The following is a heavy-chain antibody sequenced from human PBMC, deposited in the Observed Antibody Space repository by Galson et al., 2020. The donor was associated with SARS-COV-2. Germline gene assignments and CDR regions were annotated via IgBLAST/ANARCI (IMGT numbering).Heavy chain of an antibody. D-gene: IGHD3-3*01. Sequence: SETLSLTCTVSGGSISGSSSFWDWIRQPPGKGLEWIGSIYYSGTTNYNPSLKSRVTISVDTSKNQFSLKLSSVTAADTAVYYCARGLDFRSGYYPRWIDPWGQGTLVSVSS. V-gene: IGHV4-39*07. CDR2: IYYSGTT. CDR1: GGSISGSSSF. CDR3: ARGLDFRSGYYPRWIDP. J-gene: IGHJ5*02.